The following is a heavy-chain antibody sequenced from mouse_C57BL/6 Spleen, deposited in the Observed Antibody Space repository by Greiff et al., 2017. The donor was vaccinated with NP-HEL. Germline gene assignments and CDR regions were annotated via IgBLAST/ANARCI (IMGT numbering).Heavy chain of an antibody. J-gene: IGHJ2*01. CDR3: ARYGGWTDYYDY. D-gene: IGHD3-3*01. Sequence: QVQLQQPGAELVKPGASVKLSCKASGYTFTSYWMQWVKQRPGQGLEWIGEIDPSDSYTNYNQKFKGKATLTVDTSSIQAYMQLSSLTAEDSAVYYCARYGGWTDYYDYWGQGTTLTVSS. V-gene: IGHV1-50*01. CDR2: IDPSDSYT. CDR1: GYTFTSYW.